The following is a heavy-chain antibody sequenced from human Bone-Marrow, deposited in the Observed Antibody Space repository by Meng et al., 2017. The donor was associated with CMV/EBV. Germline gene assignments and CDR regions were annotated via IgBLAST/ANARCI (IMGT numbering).Heavy chain of an antibody. J-gene: IGHJ4*02. Sequence: GESLKISCAASGFTFSSYAMHWVRQAPGKGLEWVAVISYDGSNKYYADSVKGRFTISRDNSKNMVYLLMDSLTDEDTAVFYCARSSRSGSYPHYFDYWGQGTLVTVSS. CDR2: ISYDGSNK. V-gene: IGHV3-30*14. D-gene: IGHD1-26*01. CDR1: GFTFSSYA. CDR3: ARSSRSGSYPHYFDY.